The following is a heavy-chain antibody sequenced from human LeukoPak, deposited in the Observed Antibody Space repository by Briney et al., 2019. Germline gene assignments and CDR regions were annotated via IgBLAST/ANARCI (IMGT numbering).Heavy chain of an antibody. V-gene: IGHV3-23*01. D-gene: IGHD3-22*01. CDR1: GFTFSNAV. CDR2: ISDSGGST. Sequence: PGGTLRLSCAASGFTFSNAVMTWVRQAPGKGLEWVSSISDSGGSTFYADSVKGQFTISRDNSKNTLHLQMNSLRAEDTAVYYCAKDGDSRGYYSTYFDYWGQGILVTVSS. J-gene: IGHJ4*02. CDR3: AKDGDSRGYYSTYFDY.